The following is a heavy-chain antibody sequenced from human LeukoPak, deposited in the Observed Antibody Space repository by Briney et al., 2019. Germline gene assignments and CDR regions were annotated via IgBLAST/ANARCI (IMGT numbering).Heavy chain of an antibody. Sequence: SETLSLTCTVSGGSISSYYWSWIRQPPGKGLEWIGYIYYSGSTNYNPSLKSRVTISVDTSKNQFSLKLSSMTAADTAVYYCARNYDSSGYYGFDPWGQGTLVTVSS. V-gene: IGHV4-59*01. D-gene: IGHD3-22*01. CDR3: ARNYDSSGYYGFDP. CDR2: IYYSGST. CDR1: GGSISSYY. J-gene: IGHJ5*02.